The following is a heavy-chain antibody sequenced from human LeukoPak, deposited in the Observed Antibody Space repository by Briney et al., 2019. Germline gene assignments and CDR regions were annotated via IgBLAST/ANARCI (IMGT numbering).Heavy chain of an antibody. Sequence: GASVKVSCKASGYAFTGYYMHWVRQAPGQGLEWMGRINPNNGGTNYAQKFQGRVTMTRDTSISTAYMELSSLRSDDTAVYYCARDGDFWSGYYCDYWGQETQVTVSS. CDR1: GYAFTGYY. CDR2: INPNNGGT. J-gene: IGHJ4*02. CDR3: ARDGDFWSGYYCDY. V-gene: IGHV1-2*06. D-gene: IGHD3-3*01.